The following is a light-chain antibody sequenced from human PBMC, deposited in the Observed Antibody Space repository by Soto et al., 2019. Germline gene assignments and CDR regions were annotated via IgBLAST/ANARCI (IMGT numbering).Light chain of an antibody. V-gene: IGKV1-39*01. CDR2: AAS. J-gene: IGKJ4*01. CDR1: QSLSSY. Sequence: IHMTHSPSSLSASFGDRVTITFRASQSLSSYLNWYQQKPGTGPKLLIYAASRLQSGVPSRFSGSGSGTDFTLTISSLQPEDYATYYCQQSYSTPLTFGGGTKVDIK. CDR3: QQSYSTPLT.